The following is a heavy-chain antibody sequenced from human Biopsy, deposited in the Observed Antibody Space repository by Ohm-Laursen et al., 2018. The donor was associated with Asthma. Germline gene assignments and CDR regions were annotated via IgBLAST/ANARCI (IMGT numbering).Heavy chain of an antibody. CDR3: ARDSYSSGLYDDFES. D-gene: IGHD6-19*01. V-gene: IGHV3-11*01. Sequence: SFRLSCAASGFTFSDYYMSWIRQAPGKGLEWISNINGKSNSIEYADSVKGRFSISRDNAKNSLYLQMNSLRAEDTAVYYCARDSYSSGLYDDFESWGQGTLVTVSS. CDR2: INGKSNSI. CDR1: GFTFSDYY. J-gene: IGHJ4*02.